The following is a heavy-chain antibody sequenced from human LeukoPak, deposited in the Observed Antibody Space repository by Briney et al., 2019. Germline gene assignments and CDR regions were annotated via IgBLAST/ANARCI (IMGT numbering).Heavy chain of an antibody. V-gene: IGHV4-30-4*01. CDR1: GGSISSGDYY. J-gene: IGHJ4*02. Sequence: PSETLSLTCTVSGGSISSGDYYWSWIRQPPGKGLEWIGYIYYSGSTYYNPSLKSRVTISVDTSKNQFSLKLSSVTAADTAVYYCARLHCSSTSCYRLWALNYFDYWGQGTLVTVSS. CDR2: IYYSGST. D-gene: IGHD2-2*01. CDR3: ARLHCSSTSCYRLWALNYFDY.